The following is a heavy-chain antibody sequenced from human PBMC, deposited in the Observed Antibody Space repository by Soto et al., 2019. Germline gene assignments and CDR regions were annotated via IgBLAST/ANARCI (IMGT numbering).Heavy chain of an antibody. CDR3: ARQSSWCTSTSCYSNYGMDV. V-gene: IGHV1-69*13. CDR2: IIPLSGTA. Sequence: GASVKVSCKASGGTFSSYGIRWVRQAPGQGLEWMGGIIPLSGTANYAQKFQGRVTITADESTSTAYMELSSLRSEDTAVYYCARQSSWCTSTSCYSNYGMDVWGQGITVTVSS. D-gene: IGHD2-2*01. CDR1: GGTFSSYG. J-gene: IGHJ6*02.